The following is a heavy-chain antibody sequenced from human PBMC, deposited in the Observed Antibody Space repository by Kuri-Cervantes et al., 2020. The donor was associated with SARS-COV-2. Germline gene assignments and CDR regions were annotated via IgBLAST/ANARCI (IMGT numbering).Heavy chain of an antibody. D-gene: IGHD3-16*01. CDR1: GYSISSGYY. J-gene: IGHJ4*02. Sequence: SETLSLTCAVSGYSISSGYYWGWIRQPPGKGLEWIGSIYYSGSTYYNPSLKSRVTISVDTSKNQFSLKLSSVTAADTAVYYCARVWGPLAGYFDYWGQGTLVTVSS. CDR3: ARVWGPLAGYFDY. CDR2: IYYSGST. V-gene: IGHV4-38-2*01.